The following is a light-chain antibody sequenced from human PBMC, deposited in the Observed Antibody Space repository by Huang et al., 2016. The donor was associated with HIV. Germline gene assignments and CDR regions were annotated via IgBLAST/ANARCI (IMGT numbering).Light chain of an antibody. V-gene: IGKV3D-20*01. J-gene: IGKJ2*01. Sequence: EIVLTQSPASLSLSPGERAMISCGDSQSVSSRYLAWFQQKPGLPPRLLIYDASVMAPGITDRFSGGGAGTDFTLTISRLEPEDFAVYYLQQYGSSSYTFGQGTKLEIK. CDR1: QSVSSRY. CDR2: DAS. CDR3: QQYGSSSYT.